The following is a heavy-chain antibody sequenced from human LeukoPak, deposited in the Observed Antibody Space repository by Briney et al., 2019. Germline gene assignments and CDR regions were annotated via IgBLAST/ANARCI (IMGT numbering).Heavy chain of an antibody. Sequence: SETLSLTCTVSGGSISSGGYCWSWIRQHPGKGLEWIGYIYYSGSTYYNPSLKSRVTISVDTSKNQFSLKLSSVTAADTAVYYCARSFYYCSSTSCLDYWGQGTLVTVSS. V-gene: IGHV4-31*03. CDR3: ARSFYYCSSTSCLDY. J-gene: IGHJ4*02. D-gene: IGHD2-2*01. CDR2: IYYSGST. CDR1: GGSISSGGYC.